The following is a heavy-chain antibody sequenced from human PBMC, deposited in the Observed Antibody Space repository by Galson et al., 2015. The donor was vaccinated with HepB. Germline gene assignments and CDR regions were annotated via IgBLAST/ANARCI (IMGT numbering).Heavy chain of an antibody. V-gene: IGHV1-69*04. CDR2: IIPILGIA. J-gene: IGHJ6*02. CDR1: GGTFSSYA. D-gene: IGHD5-24*01. Sequence: SVKVSCKASGGTFSSYAISWVRQAPGQGLEWMGRIIPILGIANYAQKFQGRVTITADKSTSTAYMELSSLRSEDTAVYYCARAYYMSYGMEMATIRGVYYYGMDVWGQGTTVTVSS. CDR3: ARAYYMSYGMEMATIRGVYYYGMDV.